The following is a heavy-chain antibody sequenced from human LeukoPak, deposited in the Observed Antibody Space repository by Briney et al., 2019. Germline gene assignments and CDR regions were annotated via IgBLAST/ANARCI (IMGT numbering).Heavy chain of an antibody. Sequence: SETLSLTCTVSGGSISSYYWSWIRQPPGKGLEWIGYIYYSGSTNYNPSLKSRVTISVDTSKNQFSLKLSSVTAADTAVYYCARVKADYYYDPSGYYFDYWGQGALVTVSS. CDR3: ARVKADYYYDPSGYYFDY. CDR2: IYYSGST. D-gene: IGHD3-22*01. V-gene: IGHV4-59*08. CDR1: GGSISSYY. J-gene: IGHJ4*02.